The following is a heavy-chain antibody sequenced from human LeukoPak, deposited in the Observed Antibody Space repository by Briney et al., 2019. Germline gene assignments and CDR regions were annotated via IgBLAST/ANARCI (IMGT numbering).Heavy chain of an antibody. D-gene: IGHD2-15*01. CDR1: GGSISSSSYY. V-gene: IGHV4-39*07. CDR2: IYYSGST. Sequence: ASETLSLTCTVSGGSISSSSYYWGWIRQPPGKGLEWIGSIYYSGSTYYNPSLKSRVTISVDTSKNQFSLKLRSVTAADTAVYYCARASCGGGTCYDSRGWFDPWGQGTLVTVSS. J-gene: IGHJ5*02. CDR3: ARASCGGGTCYDSRGWFDP.